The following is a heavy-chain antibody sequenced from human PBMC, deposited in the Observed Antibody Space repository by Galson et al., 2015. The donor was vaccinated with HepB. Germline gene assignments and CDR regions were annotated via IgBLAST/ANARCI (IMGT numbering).Heavy chain of an antibody. CDR1: VFSLSTAGAG. Sequence: PELVKHTQSLTLTCPFSVFSLSTAGAGVGWIRQPPGKALEWLALISWADDMRYHPSLKSRLTITKDTAKNQVVLTMTNMDPVDTATYYCAHYKAAYDSSCYYMSDTFDIWGQGTMVTVSS. CDR2: ISWADDM. V-gene: IGHV2-5*02. D-gene: IGHD3-22*01. J-gene: IGHJ3*02. CDR3: AHYKAAYDSSCYYMSDTFDI.